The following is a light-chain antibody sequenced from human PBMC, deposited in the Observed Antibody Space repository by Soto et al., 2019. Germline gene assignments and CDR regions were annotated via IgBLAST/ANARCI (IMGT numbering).Light chain of an antibody. CDR1: QSVSSY. CDR2: DAS. Sequence: DIVLTQSPATLSLSPGERAALSCRASQSVSSYLAWYQQKPGQAPRLLISDASNRATGIPARFSGSGSGTDFTLTISSLEPEDFAVYYCQQRSTWPKTFGQGTKVEIK. V-gene: IGKV3-11*01. J-gene: IGKJ1*01. CDR3: QQRSTWPKT.